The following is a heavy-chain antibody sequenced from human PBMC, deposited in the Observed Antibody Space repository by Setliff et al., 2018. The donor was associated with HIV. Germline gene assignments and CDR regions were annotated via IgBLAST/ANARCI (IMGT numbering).Heavy chain of an antibody. CDR2: IYSGGST. J-gene: IGHJ3*01. D-gene: IGHD3-10*01. CDR3: ARVRSYGSAYDAFDV. V-gene: IGHV4-4*08. Sequence: PSETLSLTCTVSGGSIGGYYWSWIRQPPGTGLEWLGCIYSGGSTNYNPSLESRVTISLDTSKNQFSLRLTSVTAAGTAVYYCARVRSYGSAYDAFDVWGPGTMVTVS. CDR1: GGSIGGYY.